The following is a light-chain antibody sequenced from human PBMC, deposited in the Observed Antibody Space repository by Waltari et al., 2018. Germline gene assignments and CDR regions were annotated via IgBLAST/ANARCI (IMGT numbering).Light chain of an antibody. CDR3: AAWDDNLNAVV. CDR1: SSNIGNNV. V-gene: IGLV1-36*01. Sequence: QSVLTQPPSVSEAPRQRVTIACSGSSSNIGNNVVNWYQPVPGEAPKLLIYYDDMLPSGVSDRFSGSRSSTSASLAISGLQSEDEADYYCAAWDDNLNAVVFGGGTKVTVL. J-gene: IGLJ2*01. CDR2: YDD.